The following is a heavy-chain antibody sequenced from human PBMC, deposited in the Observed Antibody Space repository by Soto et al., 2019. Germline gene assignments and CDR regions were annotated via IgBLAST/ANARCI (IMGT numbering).Heavy chain of an antibody. CDR2: ISWDGGST. V-gene: IGHV3-43*01. Sequence: GGSLRLSCAASGFTFDDYTMHWVRQAPGKGLEWVSLISWDGGSTYYADSVKGRFTISRDNSKNSLYLQMNSLRTEDTALYYCAKDGELGIAVGYYYYYMDVWGKGTTVTVSS. D-gene: IGHD7-27*01. CDR1: GFTFDDYT. CDR3: AKDGELGIAVGYYYYYMDV. J-gene: IGHJ6*03.